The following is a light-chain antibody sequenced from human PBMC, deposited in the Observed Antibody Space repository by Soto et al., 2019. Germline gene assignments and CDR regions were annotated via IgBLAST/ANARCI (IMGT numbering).Light chain of an antibody. Sequence: EIVLTQSPGTLSLSPGERATLSCRASQSVSSSYLAWYQQKPGQAPRLLIYGASSRATGIPDRFSGSGSGTDFTITISRQEAEDFAVYYCQQYGSSPTFGQGTKMEIK. V-gene: IGKV3-20*01. CDR1: QSVSSSY. J-gene: IGKJ2*01. CDR2: GAS. CDR3: QQYGSSPT.